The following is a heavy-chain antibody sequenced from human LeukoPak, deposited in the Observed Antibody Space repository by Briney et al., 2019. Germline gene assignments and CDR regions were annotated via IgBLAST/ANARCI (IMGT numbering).Heavy chain of an antibody. V-gene: IGHV3-23*01. CDR1: GVTFSSYS. Sequence: PGGSLRLSCAASGVTFSSYSMSWVRQAPGKGLEWVSTITGSGGSAFYADSVKGRFTIPRDNSKNTLYLQMNSLRAEDTAVYYCAKDPLSYGGHYLDSWGQGTLVTVSS. J-gene: IGHJ4*02. D-gene: IGHD4-23*01. CDR2: ITGSGGSA. CDR3: AKDPLSYGGHYLDS.